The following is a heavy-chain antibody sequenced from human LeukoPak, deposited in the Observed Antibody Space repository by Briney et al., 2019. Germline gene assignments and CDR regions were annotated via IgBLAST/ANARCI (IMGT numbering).Heavy chain of an antibody. CDR1: VGSFSGYY. CDR3: ARAPYYDFWSGYRNWFDP. J-gene: IGHJ5*02. Sequence: SETMSLTCAVYVGSFSGYYCSWIRHPPWKGLEWIGVINRSGSTNYNPSLKSRVTISVDTSKNQFSLKLSSVTAADTAVYYCARAPYYDFWSGYRNWFDPWGQGTLVTVSS. D-gene: IGHD3-3*01. V-gene: IGHV4-34*01. CDR2: INRSGST.